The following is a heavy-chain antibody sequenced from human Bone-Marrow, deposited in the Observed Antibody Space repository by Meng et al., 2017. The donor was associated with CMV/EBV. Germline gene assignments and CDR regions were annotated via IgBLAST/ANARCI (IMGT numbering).Heavy chain of an antibody. D-gene: IGHD3-22*01. CDR1: GFTFSSYS. CDR2: ISSSSSYI. V-gene: IGHV3-21*01. CDR3: ASSPLYDSSGYYLRGAFDI. Sequence: GGSLRLSCAASGFTFSSYSMNWVRQAPGKGLEWVSSISSSSSYIYYADSVKGRFTISRDNAKNSLYLQMNSLRAEDTAVYYCASSPLYDSSGYYLRGAFDIWGQGTMVTVSS. J-gene: IGHJ3*02.